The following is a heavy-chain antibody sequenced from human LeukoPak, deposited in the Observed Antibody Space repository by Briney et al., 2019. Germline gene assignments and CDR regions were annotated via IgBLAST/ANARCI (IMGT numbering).Heavy chain of an antibody. D-gene: IGHD2-21*02. J-gene: IGHJ4*02. CDR3: AKDRLLNCRGDCYIFDY. CDR2: INSRGDSK. V-gene: IGHV3-23*01. Sequence: PGGSLRLSCAASGFTFRSYGMSWVRQAPGKGLEWVSSINSRGDSKYYADSVKGRVTISRDNSKNMVYLEMYSLRVEDTAVYYCAKDRLLNCRGDCYIFDYWGQGTVVTVSS. CDR1: GFTFRSYG.